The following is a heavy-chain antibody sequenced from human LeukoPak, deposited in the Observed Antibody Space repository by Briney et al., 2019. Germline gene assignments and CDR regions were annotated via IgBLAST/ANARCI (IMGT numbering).Heavy chain of an antibody. CDR1: GFTFDDYA. V-gene: IGHV3-9*03. CDR3: AEDISSIVGSTRGFDY. Sequence: AGGSLRLSCAASGFTFDDYAMHWVRQGPGKGLEWVSGISWNSGNIGYADSVEGRFTISRDNAKNSLYLQMNSLRPEDMALYYCAEDISSIVGSTRGFDYWGQGTLVTVSS. CDR2: ISWNSGNI. J-gene: IGHJ4*02. D-gene: IGHD1-26*01.